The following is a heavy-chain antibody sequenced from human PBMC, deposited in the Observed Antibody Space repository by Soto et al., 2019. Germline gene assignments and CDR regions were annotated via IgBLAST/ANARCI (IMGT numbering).Heavy chain of an antibody. V-gene: IGHV5-51*01. D-gene: IGHD3-22*01. CDR1: GYSFTSYW. J-gene: IGHJ3*02. Sequence: GESLKISCKGSGYSFTSYWIGWVRQMPGKGLEWMGIIYPGDSDTRYSPSFQGQVTISADKSISTAYLQWSSLKASDTAMYYCARERFYYYDSSGLDAFDIWGQGTMVTVSS. CDR2: IYPGDSDT. CDR3: ARERFYYYDSSGLDAFDI.